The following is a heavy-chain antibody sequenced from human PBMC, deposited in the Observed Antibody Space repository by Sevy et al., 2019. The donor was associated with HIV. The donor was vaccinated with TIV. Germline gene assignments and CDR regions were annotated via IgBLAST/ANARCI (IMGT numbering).Heavy chain of an antibody. V-gene: IGHV3-48*02. J-gene: IGHJ4*02. D-gene: IGHD5-12*01. Sequence: GGSLRLSCAASGFTFTTYNMNWVRRAPGKGLEWVSCRSISSGTIYYADSVKGRFTISRDNAKNALYLQMNSLRDEDTAEYYCATGGRDGYNYWGQGTLVTVSS. CDR1: GFTFTTYN. CDR2: RSISSGTI. CDR3: ATGGRDGYNY.